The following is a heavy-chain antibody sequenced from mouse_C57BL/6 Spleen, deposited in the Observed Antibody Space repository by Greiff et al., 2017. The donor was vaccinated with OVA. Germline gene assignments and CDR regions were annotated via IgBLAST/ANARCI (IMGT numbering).Heavy chain of an antibody. CDR1: GYTFTSYW. J-gene: IGHJ1*03. Sequence: VQLQQPGAELVKPGASVKLSCKASGYTFTSYWMHWVKQRPGQGLEWIGMIHPNSGSTNYNEKFKSKATLTVDKSSSTAYMQLSSLTSEDSAVYYCARGLDTVVATDWYFDVWGTGTTVTVSS. V-gene: IGHV1-64*01. CDR3: ARGLDTVVATDWYFDV. CDR2: IHPNSGST. D-gene: IGHD1-1*01.